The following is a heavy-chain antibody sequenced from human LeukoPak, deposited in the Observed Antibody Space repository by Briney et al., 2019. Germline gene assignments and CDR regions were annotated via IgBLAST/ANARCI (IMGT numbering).Heavy chain of an antibody. D-gene: IGHD5-18*01. V-gene: IGHV4-61*01. CDR2: IYYSGST. Sequence: SETLSLTCTVSGASVSSGSYYWSWIRQPPGKGLEWIGYIYYSGSTNYNPSLKSRVTISVDTSKNQFSLKLSSVTAADTAVYYRARGSRGYSYGWGQGTLVTVSS. CDR3: ARGSRGYSYG. J-gene: IGHJ4*02. CDR1: GASVSSGSYY.